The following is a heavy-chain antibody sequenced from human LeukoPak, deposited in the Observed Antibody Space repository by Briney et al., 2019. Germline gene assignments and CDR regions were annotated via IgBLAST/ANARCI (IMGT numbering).Heavy chain of an antibody. CDR3: VRYPDALDF. V-gene: IGHV3-48*02. CDR1: GFTFSSYS. Sequence: GRSLRLSCAASGFTFSSYSMNWVRQAPGKGLEWVAYIRSSGSPIYYADSVKGRFTISRDNAKISLYLQTNSLRDEDTAVYYCVRYPDALDFWGQGTPVTVCS. J-gene: IGHJ4*02. CDR2: IRSSGSPI.